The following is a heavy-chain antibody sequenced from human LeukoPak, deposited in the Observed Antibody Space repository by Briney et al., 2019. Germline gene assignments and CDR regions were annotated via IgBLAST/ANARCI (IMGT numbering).Heavy chain of an antibody. CDR3: ASWAGYCSSNNCYATSLDY. CDR1: GYTFTSYG. D-gene: IGHD2-2*01. V-gene: IGHV1-18*01. J-gene: IGHJ4*02. Sequence: GASVKVSCKASGYTFTSYGISWVRQAPGQGLEWMGWISAYNVNANFAQKLQGRVTMTTDTSTNTAYIELRSLRSDDTAVYYCASWAGYCSSNNCYATSLDYWGQGTLVTVSA. CDR2: ISAYNVNA.